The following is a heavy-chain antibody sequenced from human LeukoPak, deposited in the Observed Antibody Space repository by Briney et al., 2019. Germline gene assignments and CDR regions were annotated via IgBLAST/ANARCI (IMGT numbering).Heavy chain of an antibody. J-gene: IGHJ4*02. CDR2: ISYDGNEK. D-gene: IGHD5-24*01. V-gene: IGHV3-30-3*01. CDR1: GFTFSSDA. Sequence: PGGSLRLSCVASGFTFSSDAMHWVRQTPGKGLEWVAVISYDGNEKYQVDSVKGRFTISRDNSKNTLYLQMNSLRAEDTAVYYCAIQRWLQVPFDYWGQGTLVTVSS. CDR3: AIQRWLQVPFDY.